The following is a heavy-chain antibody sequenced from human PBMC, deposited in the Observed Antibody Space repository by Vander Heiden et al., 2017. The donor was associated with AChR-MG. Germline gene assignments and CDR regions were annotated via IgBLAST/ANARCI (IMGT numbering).Heavy chain of an antibody. Sequence: QVQLQESGPGLVNPSQTLSLTCTVPGGSISSGSYFWTWIRQLPGKGLEWIGYIYHTGTTYYNPSLESRVAISVATSKNQFSLNLRSMTAADTAVYYCARGYCSSVTCYKDAFDIWGQGTMVTVSS. J-gene: IGHJ3*02. CDR3: ARGYCSSVTCYKDAFDI. V-gene: IGHV4-31*03. CDR2: IYHTGTT. D-gene: IGHD2-2*02. CDR1: GGSISSGSYF.